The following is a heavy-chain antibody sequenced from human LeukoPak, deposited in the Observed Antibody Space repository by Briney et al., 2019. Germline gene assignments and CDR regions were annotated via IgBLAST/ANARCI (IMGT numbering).Heavy chain of an antibody. Sequence: PGRTPRLSRAASGFTPSTYWMSWVRHAPGKGLAGVANINQDGGEKYYVDSVKGRFTISRDHAKHSLHLQMNSLRAEDTAVYYFGRGDQFFVDYWGQGTLVTVSS. D-gene: IGHD5-12*01. J-gene: IGHJ4*02. CDR1: GFTPSTYW. V-gene: IGHV3-7*04. CDR3: GRGDQFFVDY. CDR2: INQDGGEK.